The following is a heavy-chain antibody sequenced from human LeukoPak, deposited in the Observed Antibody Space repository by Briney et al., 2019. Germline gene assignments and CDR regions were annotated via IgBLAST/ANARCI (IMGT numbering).Heavy chain of an antibody. CDR2: IKSKTDGGTT. CDR1: GGSISSYY. V-gene: IGHV3-15*07. CDR3: TTGDS. Sequence: PSETLSLTCTVSGGSISSYYWSWIRQPPGKGLEWVGRIKSKTDGGTTDYAAPVKGRFTISRDDSKNTLYLQMNSLKTEDTAVYYCTTGDSWGQGTLVTVSS. J-gene: IGHJ4*02.